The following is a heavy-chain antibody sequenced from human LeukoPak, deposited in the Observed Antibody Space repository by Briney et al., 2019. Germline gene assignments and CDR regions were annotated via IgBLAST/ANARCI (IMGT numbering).Heavy chain of an antibody. J-gene: IGHJ4*02. CDR1: GFTFSSYA. CDR3: GRDGDSSGYFYFDN. Sequence: GRSPRLSCAASGFTFSSYAMHWVRQAPGKGLEWVAGILHDGSNKYYADSVKGRFTISRDNSKNTLSLQMNSLRADDTAVYYCGRDGDSSGYFYFDNWGQGTLVTVSS. CDR2: ILHDGSNK. D-gene: IGHD3-22*01. V-gene: IGHV3-30-3*01.